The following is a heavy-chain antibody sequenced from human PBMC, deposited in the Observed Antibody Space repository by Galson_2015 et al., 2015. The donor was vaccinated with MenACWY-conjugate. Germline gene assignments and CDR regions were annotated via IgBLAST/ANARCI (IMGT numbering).Heavy chain of an antibody. V-gene: IGHV4-59*08. J-gene: IGHJ3*02. CDR2: IYYSGTT. CDR1: GGSISSYY. CDR3: ARHDRTAPARSGAFDI. Sequence: ATLSLTCTVSGGSISSYYLSWIRPPPGKGLEWIGYIYYSGTTKYNPSLKSRVTISADTSKTQFSLRLNSVTAADTAMYYCARHDRTAPARSGAFDIWGRGTMVTVSS. D-gene: IGHD2-2*01.